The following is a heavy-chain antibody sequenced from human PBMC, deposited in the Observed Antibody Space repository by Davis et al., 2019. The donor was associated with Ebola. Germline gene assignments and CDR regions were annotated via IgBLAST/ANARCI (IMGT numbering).Heavy chain of an antibody. V-gene: IGHV1-18*04. D-gene: IGHD3-10*01. Sequence: ASVKVSCKASGYTFTSYGISWVRQAPGQGLEWMGWISAYNGNTNSAQKLQGRVTMTTDTSTSTAYMDLRSLTSDDTAVYYCARAKSDRVRGVVTYNWFDPWGQGTLVTVSS. J-gene: IGHJ5*02. CDR2: ISAYNGNT. CDR1: GYTFTSYG. CDR3: ARAKSDRVRGVVTYNWFDP.